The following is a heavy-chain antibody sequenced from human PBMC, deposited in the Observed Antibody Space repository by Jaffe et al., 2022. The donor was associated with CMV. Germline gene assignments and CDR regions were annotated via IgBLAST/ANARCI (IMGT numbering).Heavy chain of an antibody. J-gene: IGHJ2*01. CDR3: ARPYFNYYDSRPEGYFDL. CDR1: GYSFTSYW. V-gene: IGHV5-10-1*03. CDR2: IDPSDSYT. Sequence: EVQLVQSGAEVKKPGESLRISCKGSGYSFTSYWISWVRQMPGKGLEWMGRIDPSDSYTNYSPSFQGHVTISADKSISTAYLQWSSLKASDTAMYYCARPYFNYYDSRPEGYFDLWGRGTLVTVSS. D-gene: IGHD3-22*01.